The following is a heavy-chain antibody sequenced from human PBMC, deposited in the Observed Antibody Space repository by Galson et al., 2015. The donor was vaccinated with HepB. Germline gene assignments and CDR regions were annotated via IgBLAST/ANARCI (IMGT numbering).Heavy chain of an antibody. CDR3: AGREGYGGHFDY. CDR1: GGSISSSSYY. CDR2: IYYSGST. J-gene: IGHJ4*02. V-gene: IGHV4-39*01. D-gene: IGHD4-23*01. Sequence: ETLSLTCTVSGGSISSSSYYWGWIRQPPGKGLEWIGSIYYSGSTYYNPSLKSRVTISVDTSKNQFSLKLSSVTAADTAVYYCAGREGYGGHFDYWGQGTLVTVSS.